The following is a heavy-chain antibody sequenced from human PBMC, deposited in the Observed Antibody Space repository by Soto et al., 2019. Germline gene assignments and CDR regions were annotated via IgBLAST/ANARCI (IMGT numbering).Heavy chain of an antibody. V-gene: IGHV3-23*01. CDR2: ISDSGDST. J-gene: IGHJ4*02. CDR1: GFTFRNYA. Sequence: GGSLRLSCTVSGFTFRNYAMNWVRQAPGKGLEWVSGISDSGDSTFYAGSVKGRFTISRDNSKNTLYLQLSSLRAEDSAIYYCAKGRCPSCYFADSWGQGSLVTVSS. D-gene: IGHD2-21*01. CDR3: AKGRCPSCYFADS.